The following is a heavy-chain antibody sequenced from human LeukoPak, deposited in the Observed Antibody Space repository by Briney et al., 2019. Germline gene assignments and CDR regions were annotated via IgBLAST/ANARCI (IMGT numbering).Heavy chain of an antibody. CDR1: GGSISTTSTY. CDR3: ARDRRIAAAGTYYYYGMDV. J-gene: IGHJ6*02. CDR2: RYYSGST. Sequence: SETLSLTCTVSGGSISTTSTYWGWIRQPPGKGLEWIGYRYYSGSTNYNPSLKSRVTISVDRSKNQFSLKLSSVTAADTAVYYCARDRRIAAAGTYYYYGMDVWGQGTTVTVSS. D-gene: IGHD6-13*01. V-gene: IGHV4-61*05.